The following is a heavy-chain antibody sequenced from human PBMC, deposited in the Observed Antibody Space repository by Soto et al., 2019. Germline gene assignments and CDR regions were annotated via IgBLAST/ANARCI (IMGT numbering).Heavy chain of an antibody. V-gene: IGHV3-30*18. J-gene: IGHJ4*02. CDR3: AKEKFGELSLVDY. Sequence: TGGSLRLSCAPSGFTFSSYGMHWVRQVPGKGLEWVAVISYDGSNKYYADSVKGRFTISRDNSKNTLYLQMNSLRAEDTAVYYCAKEKFGELSLVDYWGQGTLVTVSS. D-gene: IGHD3-10*01. CDR1: GFTFSSYG. CDR2: ISYDGSNK.